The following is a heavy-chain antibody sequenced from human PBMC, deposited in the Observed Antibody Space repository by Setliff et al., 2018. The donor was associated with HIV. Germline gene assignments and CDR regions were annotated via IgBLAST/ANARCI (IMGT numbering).Heavy chain of an antibody. J-gene: IGHJ5*02. CDR2: ISRSSNTV. Sequence: GGSLRLSCAASGFTFSTYSMNWVRQAPGKGLEWVSYISRSSNTVYYADSLKGRFTISRDNAKNSLYLQMNSLRAEDTAVYYCARYKWNNWIFGWFDPWGQGTQVTVSS. D-gene: IGHD1-20*01. V-gene: IGHV3-48*01. CDR1: GFTFSTYS. CDR3: ARYKWNNWIFGWFDP.